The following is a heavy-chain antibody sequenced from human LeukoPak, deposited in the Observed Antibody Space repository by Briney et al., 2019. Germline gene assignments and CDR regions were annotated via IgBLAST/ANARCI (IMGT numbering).Heavy chain of an antibody. Sequence: SLRLSCAASGFTFDDYAMHWVRQAPGKGLEWVSGISWNSGSIGYADSVKGRFTISRDNAKNSLYLQMNSLRAEDTALYYCARASYPRDAFDIWGQGTMVTVSS. CDR2: ISWNSGSI. D-gene: IGHD3-16*02. CDR1: GFTFDDYA. CDR3: ARASYPRDAFDI. J-gene: IGHJ3*02. V-gene: IGHV3-9*01.